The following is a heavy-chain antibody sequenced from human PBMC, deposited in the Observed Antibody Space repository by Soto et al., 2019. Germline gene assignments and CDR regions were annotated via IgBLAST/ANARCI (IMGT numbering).Heavy chain of an antibody. V-gene: IGHV3-48*01. J-gene: IGHJ4*02. CDR2: ISSSSSTI. CDR3: ARDRGYSGYDPAFDY. D-gene: IGHD5-12*01. CDR1: GFTFSSYS. Sequence: GGSLRLSCAASGFTFSSYSMNWVRQAPGKGLEWVSYISSSSSTIYYADSVKGRFTISRDNAKNSLYLQMNSLRAEDTAVYYCARDRGYSGYDPAFDYWGQGTLVTVSS.